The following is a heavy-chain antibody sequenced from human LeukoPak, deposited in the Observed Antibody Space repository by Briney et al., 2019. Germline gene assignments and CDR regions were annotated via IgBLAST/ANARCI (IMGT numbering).Heavy chain of an antibody. CDR3: AKDSITIFGVALDAFDI. J-gene: IGHJ3*02. D-gene: IGHD3-3*01. CDR2: IRYDGSNK. Sequence: PGGSLRLSCAASGFTFSSYGMHWVRQAPGKGLEWVAFIRYDGSNKYYADSVKGRFTISRGNSKNTLYLQMNSLRAEDTAVYYCAKDSITIFGVALDAFDIWGQGTMVTVSS. V-gene: IGHV3-30*02. CDR1: GFTFSSYG.